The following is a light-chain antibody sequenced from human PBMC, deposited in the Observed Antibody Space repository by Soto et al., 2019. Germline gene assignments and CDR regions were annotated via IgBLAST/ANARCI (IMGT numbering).Light chain of an antibody. CDR3: QQYGSSPLT. CDR2: GAS. V-gene: IGKV3-20*01. CDR1: QSVSSSY. J-gene: IGKJ1*01. Sequence: ENGLTQSPGTLSLSQGERATLSCRASQSVSSSYLAWYQQKPGQAPRLLIYGASSRATGIPDRFSGSGSGTDFTLSISRLEPEDFAVYYCQQYGSSPLTFGQGTKV.